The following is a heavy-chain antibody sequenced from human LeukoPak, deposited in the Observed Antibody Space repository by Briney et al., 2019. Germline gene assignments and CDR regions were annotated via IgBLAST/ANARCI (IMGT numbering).Heavy chain of an antibody. CDR2: IYHSGST. CDR1: GGSLNRGGYS. V-gene: IGHV4-30-2*01. Sequence: SETLSLTCAVSGGSLNRGGYSWSWLRQPPGKGLEWIGYIYHSGSTYYNPSLKTRVTITVHRSKNQFSLKLSSVTAADTAVYYCARLGYCSSTSCSNNWFDPWGQGTLVTVSS. CDR3: ARLGYCSSTSCSNNWFDP. J-gene: IGHJ5*02. D-gene: IGHD2-2*01.